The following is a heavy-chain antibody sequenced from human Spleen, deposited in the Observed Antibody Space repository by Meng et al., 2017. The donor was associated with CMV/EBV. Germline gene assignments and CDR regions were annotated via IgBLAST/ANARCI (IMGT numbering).Heavy chain of an antibody. CDR2: INWDGRST. Sequence: GGSLRLSCAASGFTFDDYTMHWVRQVPGKGLEWVSLINWDGRSTFYADSVKGRFTISRDNSKNFVYLQMNSLRREDTALYYCARGIVVVPAAPWGQGTLVTVSS. D-gene: IGHD2-2*01. V-gene: IGHV3-43*01. J-gene: IGHJ5*02. CDR1: GFTFDDYT. CDR3: ARGIVVVPAAP.